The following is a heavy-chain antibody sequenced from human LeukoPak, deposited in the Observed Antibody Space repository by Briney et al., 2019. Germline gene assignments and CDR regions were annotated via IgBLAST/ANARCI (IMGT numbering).Heavy chain of an antibody. CDR3: ARGWTYYDFWSGYYPDRSDAFDI. Sequence: GASVKVSCKASGGTFRSYAISWVRQAPGQGLEWMGGIIPIFGTANYAQKFQGRVTITTDESTSTAYMELSSLRSEDTAVYYGARGWTYYDFWSGYYPDRSDAFDIWGQGTMVTVSS. V-gene: IGHV1-69*05. CDR2: IIPIFGTA. CDR1: GGTFRSYA. J-gene: IGHJ3*02. D-gene: IGHD3-3*01.